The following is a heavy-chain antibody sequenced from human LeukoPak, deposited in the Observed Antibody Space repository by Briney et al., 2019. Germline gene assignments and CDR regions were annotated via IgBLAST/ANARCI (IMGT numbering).Heavy chain of an antibody. J-gene: IGHJ4*02. CDR2: IYSGGST. CDR3: ARGSTPYSGSYIDY. D-gene: IGHD1-26*01. CDR1: GFTVSGKY. Sequence: PGGSPRPSCAGSGFTVSGKYMNWVRQAPGKGLEWVSVIYSGGSTYYVDSVKGRFTISRDNSKNTLYLQMNSLRAEDTAVYYCARGSTPYSGSYIDYWGQGTLVTVSS. V-gene: IGHV3-53*01.